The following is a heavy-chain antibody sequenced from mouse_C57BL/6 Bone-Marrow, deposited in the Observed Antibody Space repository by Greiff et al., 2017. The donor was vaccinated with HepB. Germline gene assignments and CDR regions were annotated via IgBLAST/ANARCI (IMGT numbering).Heavy chain of an antibody. CDR2: IDPENGDT. D-gene: IGHD1-1*02. CDR1: GFNIKDDY. V-gene: IGHV14-4*01. CDR3: TTRTLWQERAWFAY. J-gene: IGHJ3*01. Sequence: EVQLQQSGAELVRPGASVKLSCTASGFNIKDDYMHWVKQRPEQGLEWIGWIDPENGDTEYASKFQGKATITADTSSNTAYLQLSSLTSEDTAVYYCTTRTLWQERAWFAYWGQGTLVTVSA.